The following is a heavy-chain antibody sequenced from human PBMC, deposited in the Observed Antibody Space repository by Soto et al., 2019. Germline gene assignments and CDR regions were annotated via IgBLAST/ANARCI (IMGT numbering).Heavy chain of an antibody. CDR2: IYSGGST. CDR3: ARHGYNYGGGYFDY. V-gene: IGHV3-66*04. Sequence: EVQLVESGGGLVQPGGSLRLSCAASGVTVSSNYMSWVRQAPGKGLEWVSVIYSGGSTYYADSVKGRFTISRDNSKNKLYRQRNSLRSEDTAVYYCARHGYNYGGGYFDYWGQGTLVTVPS. D-gene: IGHD5-18*01. J-gene: IGHJ4*02. CDR1: GVTVSSNY.